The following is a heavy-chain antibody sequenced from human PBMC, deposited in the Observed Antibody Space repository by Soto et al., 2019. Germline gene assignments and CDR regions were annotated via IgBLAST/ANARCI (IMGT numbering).Heavy chain of an antibody. CDR3: ARVIRGAYYNSPLDT. D-gene: IGHD3-10*01. CDR1: GYTFTGYF. Sequence: ASVKVTCKASGYTFTGYFMHWVRQAPGQGLEWMGWINPYSGGADYAQSFQGRVTMTRDTSISTVYMELSRLRFDDTAVYYCARVIRGAYYNSPLDTWGQGTVVTVSS. CDR2: INPYSGGA. J-gene: IGHJ1*01. V-gene: IGHV1-2*02.